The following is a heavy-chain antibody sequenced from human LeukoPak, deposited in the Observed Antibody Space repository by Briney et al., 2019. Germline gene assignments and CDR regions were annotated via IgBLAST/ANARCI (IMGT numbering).Heavy chain of an antibody. J-gene: IGHJ4*02. D-gene: IGHD5-12*01. Sequence: GRSLRLSCAASGFTFSSYGMHWVRQAPGKGLEWVAVISYDGSNKYYADSVKGRFTISRDNSTNTLYLQMNSLRAEDTAVYYCAKDPGGYDFDYWGQGTLVTVSS. CDR1: GFTFSSYG. V-gene: IGHV3-30*18. CDR2: ISYDGSNK. CDR3: AKDPGGYDFDY.